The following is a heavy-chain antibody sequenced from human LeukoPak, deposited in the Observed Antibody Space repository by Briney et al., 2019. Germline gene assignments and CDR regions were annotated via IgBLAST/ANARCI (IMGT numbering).Heavy chain of an antibody. D-gene: IGHD6-13*01. J-gene: IGHJ4*02. Sequence: ASVKVSCKASGYTFTSYYIHWVRQAPGQGLEWMGIINPSGGSTNYAQKVQGRVTMTRDTSTSTVYMEVSSLRSEDTAVYYCARAGYWAATGYATNWGQGTLVTVSS. CDR2: INPSGGST. V-gene: IGHV1-46*01. CDR1: GYTFTSYY. CDR3: ARAGYWAATGYATN.